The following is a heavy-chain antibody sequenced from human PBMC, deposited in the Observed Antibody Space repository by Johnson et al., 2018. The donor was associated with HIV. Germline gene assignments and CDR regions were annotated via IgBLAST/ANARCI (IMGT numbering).Heavy chain of an antibody. J-gene: IGHJ3*02. V-gene: IGHV3-33*05. Sequence: QVQLVESGGGLVQPGGSLRLSCAASGFTFSSYGIHWVRQAPGKGLEWVAVISYDGSNKYYADSVKGRFTISRDNSKNTLYLQMNSLRAEDTAVYYCARDRYSSGWVDAFDIWGQGTMVTVSS. CDR2: ISYDGSNK. CDR3: ARDRYSSGWVDAFDI. CDR1: GFTFSSYG. D-gene: IGHD6-19*01.